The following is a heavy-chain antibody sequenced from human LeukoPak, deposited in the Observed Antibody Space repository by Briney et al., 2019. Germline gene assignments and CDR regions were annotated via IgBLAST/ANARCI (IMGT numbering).Heavy chain of an antibody. D-gene: IGHD1-26*01. CDR2: MDPNSGDT. J-gene: IGHJ3*02. CDR1: GYTFTGYY. Sequence: ASVTVTCKASGYTFTGYYIHWVRQAPGQGLEWMGWMDPNSGDTNYAQKFQGRVTMTRDTSISTAHMELSNLRSDDTAVYSCVRSIVGPAGLGAFGMWGQGTIVTVSS. CDR3: VRSIVGPAGLGAFGM. V-gene: IGHV1-2*02.